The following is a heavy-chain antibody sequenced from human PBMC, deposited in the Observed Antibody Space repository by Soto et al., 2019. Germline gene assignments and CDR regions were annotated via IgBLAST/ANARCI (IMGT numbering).Heavy chain of an antibody. V-gene: IGHV4-59*12. J-gene: IGHJ5*02. CDR2: IYYSGT. D-gene: IGHD2-2*01. Sequence: PSETLSLTCIVSGGSISSDYWSWIRQPPGKGLEWIGYIYYSGTNYNPSLKSRVTISVDRSKNQFSLKLSSVTAADTAVYYCARVPDRWGQGTLVTVSS. CDR3: ARVPDR. CDR1: GGSISSDY.